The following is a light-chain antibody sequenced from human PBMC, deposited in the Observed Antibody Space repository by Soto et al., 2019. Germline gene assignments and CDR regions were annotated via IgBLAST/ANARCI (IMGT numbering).Light chain of an antibody. CDR1: SSDFGSNNL. CDR2: EGS. Sequence: QSALTQPASVSGSPGQSITISCTGTSSDFGSNNLVSWYQQHPGKVPKLMIYEGSQRPSGVSNRFSGSVSGNTASLTISGLQAEDEADYYCCSYGGCSTFLVVFGGGTKLTVL. V-gene: IGLV2-23*03. J-gene: IGLJ2*01. CDR3: CSYGGCSTFLVV.